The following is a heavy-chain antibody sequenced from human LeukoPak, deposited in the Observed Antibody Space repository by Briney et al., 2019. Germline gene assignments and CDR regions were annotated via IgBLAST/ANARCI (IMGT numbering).Heavy chain of an antibody. CDR3: ARESGGSYAQIEY. D-gene: IGHD1-26*01. Sequence: PSETLSLTCTVSGGSISSYHWSWFRQAPGKGLEWIGSIYYSGSTNHNPSLKSRVTISVDTSKNQFSLKLSSVTAADTAVYYCARESGGSYAQIEYWGQGTLVTVSS. CDR2: IYYSGST. J-gene: IGHJ4*02. V-gene: IGHV4-59*01. CDR1: GGSISSYH.